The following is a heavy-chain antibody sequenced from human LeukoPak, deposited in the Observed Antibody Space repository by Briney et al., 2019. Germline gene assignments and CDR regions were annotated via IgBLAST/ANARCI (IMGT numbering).Heavy chain of an antibody. Sequence: PSETLSLTCTVSGGSISSYYWSWIRQPPGKGLEWIGYIYYSGSTNYNPSLKSRVTISVDTSKNQFSLKLSSVTAADTAVYYCARDETSGVFDYWGQGTLVTVSS. D-gene: IGHD3-16*01. CDR3: ARDETSGVFDY. J-gene: IGHJ4*02. CDR2: IYYSGST. CDR1: GGSISSYY. V-gene: IGHV4-59*01.